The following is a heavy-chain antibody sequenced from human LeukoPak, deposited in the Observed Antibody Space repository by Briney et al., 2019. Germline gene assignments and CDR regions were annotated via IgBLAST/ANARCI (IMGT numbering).Heavy chain of an antibody. J-gene: IGHJ4*02. CDR2: NYWNDDK. D-gene: IGHD3-22*01. Sequence: VSGPTLVNPTQTLTLTCTFSGFSLSTSGVGVGWIRQPPGKALEWLAFNYWNDDKRYSPSLKSRLTITKDTSKNQVVLTMTNMDPVDTATYYCAHSIYDSSGYYYFDYWGQGTLVTVSS. CDR3: AHSIYDSSGYYYFDY. CDR1: GFSLSTSGVG. V-gene: IGHV2-5*01.